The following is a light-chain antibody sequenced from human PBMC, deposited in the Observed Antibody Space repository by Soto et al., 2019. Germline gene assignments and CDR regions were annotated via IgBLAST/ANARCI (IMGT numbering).Light chain of an antibody. CDR3: QQTNSFPRT. CDR2: STS. V-gene: IGKV1-12*01. J-gene: IGKJ2*01. Sequence: DIQMTQSPSSVSASVGDRVTITCRASQDISGWLAWHQQKPGKAPNRLIYSTSGLQSGVPSRFSGSGSGTDFTLTISSLQPEDFATYYCQQTNSFPRTFGQGTKLEIK. CDR1: QDISGW.